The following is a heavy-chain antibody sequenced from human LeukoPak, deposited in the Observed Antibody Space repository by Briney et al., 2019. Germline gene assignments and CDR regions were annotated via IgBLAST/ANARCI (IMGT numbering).Heavy chain of an antibody. CDR1: GFTFSSYG. V-gene: IGHV3-23*01. Sequence: PGGSLRLSCAASGFTFSSYGMSWVRQAPGKGLEWVSAISGSGGSTYYADSVKGRFTISRDNSKNTLYLQMNSLRAEDTAVYYCAKVGSSSFTTDHWGQGTLVTVSS. CDR2: ISGSGGST. D-gene: IGHD6-6*01. CDR3: AKVGSSSFTTDH. J-gene: IGHJ5*02.